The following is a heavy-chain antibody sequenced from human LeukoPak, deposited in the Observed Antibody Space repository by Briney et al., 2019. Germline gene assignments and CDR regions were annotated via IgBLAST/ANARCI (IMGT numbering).Heavy chain of an antibody. Sequence: SVKVSCKASGGTFSSYAISWVRQAPGQGLEWMGGIIPIFGTANYAQKFQGRVTITADESTSTAYMELNSLRAEDTAVYYCASPDYGGTSPPFDYWGQGTLVTVSS. CDR3: ASPDYGGTSPPFDY. V-gene: IGHV1-69*01. CDR2: IIPIFGTA. J-gene: IGHJ4*02. D-gene: IGHD4-23*01. CDR1: GGTFSSYA.